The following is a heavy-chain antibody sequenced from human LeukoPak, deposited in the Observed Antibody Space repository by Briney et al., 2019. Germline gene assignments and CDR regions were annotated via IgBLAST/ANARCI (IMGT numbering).Heavy chain of an antibody. CDR2: ISSSSSTI. J-gene: IGHJ4*02. Sequence: GGSLRLSCAASGFTFSSYNMNWVRQAPGKGLEWVSYISSSSSTIYYPDPVKRRFTISKDNANNSLHLQMNSLRDEATAVYYFGRGVAAAGRLVDYWGEGTLVTVSS. D-gene: IGHD6-13*01. CDR1: GFTFSSYN. V-gene: IGHV3-48*02. CDR3: GRGVAAAGRLVDY.